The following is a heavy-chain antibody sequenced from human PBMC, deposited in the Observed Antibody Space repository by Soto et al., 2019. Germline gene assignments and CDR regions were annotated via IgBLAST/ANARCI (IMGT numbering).Heavy chain of an antibody. CDR3: TTDSGDWPDY. V-gene: IGHV3-15*01. J-gene: IGHJ4*02. Sequence: EVPLVESGGDFMKPGGSLRLSCAASGVTFANAWMTWVRQAPGKGPEWVGRIKNKAAGGTIDYAAPVKGRFTISRDDSKSRLFLQMNSLKTEDTAVYYCTTDSGDWPDYWGQGTLVTVSS. CDR1: GVTFANAW. CDR2: IKNKAAGGTI. D-gene: IGHD7-27*01.